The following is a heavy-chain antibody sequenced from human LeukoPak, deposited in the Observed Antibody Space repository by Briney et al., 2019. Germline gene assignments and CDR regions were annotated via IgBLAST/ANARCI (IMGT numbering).Heavy chain of an antibody. J-gene: IGHJ4*02. V-gene: IGHV4-4*07. D-gene: IGHD1-26*01. CDR3: ARDILMVGATHYFDY. CDR2: LYTSGST. Sequence: SETLSLTCTVSGGSISSYYWSWIRQPAGKGLEWIGRLYTSGSTNYNPSLKSRVTMSVDTSKNQFSLKLSSVTAADTAVYYCARDILMVGATHYFDYWGQGTLVTVSS. CDR1: GGSISSYY.